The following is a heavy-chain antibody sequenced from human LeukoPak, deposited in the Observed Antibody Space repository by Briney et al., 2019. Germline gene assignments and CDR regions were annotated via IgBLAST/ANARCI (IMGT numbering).Heavy chain of an antibody. D-gene: IGHD6-19*01. V-gene: IGHV3-11*06. CDR1: GFTFSDYF. CDR3: ARARYSSGWYGDY. J-gene: IGHJ4*02. Sequence: GGSLRLSCAASGFTFSDYFMTWIRQAPGKGLEWVSSISSSSSYIYYADSVKGRFTISRDNAKNSLYLQMNSLRAEDTAVYYCARARYSSGWYGDYWGQGTLVTVSS. CDR2: ISSSSSYI.